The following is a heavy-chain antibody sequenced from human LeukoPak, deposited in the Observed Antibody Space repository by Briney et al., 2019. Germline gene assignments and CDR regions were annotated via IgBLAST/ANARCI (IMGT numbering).Heavy chain of an antibody. CDR3: ATLRSDSSGWYYFDY. J-gene: IGHJ4*02. CDR1: GFTVSSNY. D-gene: IGHD6-19*01. Sequence: GGSLRLSCAASGFTVSSNYMNWVRQAPGKGLEWVSVIYGGGNIYYADSVKGRFTISRDNSKNMLYLQMNSLRTEDTAVYYCATLRSDSSGWYYFDYWGQGTLVTVSS. CDR2: IYGGGNI. V-gene: IGHV3-53*05.